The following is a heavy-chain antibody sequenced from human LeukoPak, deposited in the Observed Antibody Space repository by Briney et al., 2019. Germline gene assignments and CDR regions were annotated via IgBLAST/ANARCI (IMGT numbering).Heavy chain of an antibody. CDR1: GGSISGYY. D-gene: IGHD3-22*01. V-gene: IGHV4-59*01. J-gene: IGHJ4*02. CDR2: IFYSGST. Sequence: SETLSLTCTVSGGSISGYYWSWIRQPPGKGLECVGYIFYSGSTNYNPSLKSRVIISVDTSKNQFSLKLSSVTAADTAVYYCARARYYYDSSGYLYSDYWGQGTLVTVSS. CDR3: ARARYYYDSSGYLYSDY.